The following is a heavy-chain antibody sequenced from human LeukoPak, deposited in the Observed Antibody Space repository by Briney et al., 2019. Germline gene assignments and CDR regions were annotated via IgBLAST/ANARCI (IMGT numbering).Heavy chain of an antibody. D-gene: IGHD1-26*01. Sequence: GRSLRLSCAASGFTFSSYGMHWVRQAPGKGLEWEAVISYDGSNKYYADSVKGRFTISRDNSKNTLYLQMNSLRAEDTAVYYCAKRGSVGATTGYFDYWGQGTLVTVSS. CDR2: ISYDGSNK. CDR1: GFTFSSYG. V-gene: IGHV3-30*18. CDR3: AKRGSVGATTGYFDY. J-gene: IGHJ4*02.